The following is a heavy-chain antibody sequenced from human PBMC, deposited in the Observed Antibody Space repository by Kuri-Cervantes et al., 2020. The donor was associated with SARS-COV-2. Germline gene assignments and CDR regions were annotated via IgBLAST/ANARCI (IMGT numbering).Heavy chain of an antibody. CDR3: AAMATIRVGLDY. CDR2: ISYDGSNK. Sequence: GGSLRLSCAASGFTFSSYAMHWVRQAPGKGLEWVAVISYDGSNKYYADSVKGRFTISRDNSKNTLYLQMNSLRAEDTAVYYCAAMATIRVGLDYWGQGTLVTVSS. J-gene: IGHJ4*02. CDR1: GFTFSSYA. V-gene: IGHV3-30*04. D-gene: IGHD5-24*01.